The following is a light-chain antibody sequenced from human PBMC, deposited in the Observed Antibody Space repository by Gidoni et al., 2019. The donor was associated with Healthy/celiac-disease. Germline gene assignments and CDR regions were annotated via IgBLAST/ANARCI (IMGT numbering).Light chain of an antibody. CDR1: SSNIGSNT. Sequence: QSVLTPPHSASGPPGQRVTISCSGCSSNIGSNTVNWYQQRPGTAPKLRIYSNNQRPSGVPDRCSGSKSGTSASLATSGLQSEDEADYYGAAWDDSLNVVFGGGTKLTVL. V-gene: IGLV1-44*01. CDR3: AAWDDSLNVV. J-gene: IGLJ2*01. CDR2: SNN.